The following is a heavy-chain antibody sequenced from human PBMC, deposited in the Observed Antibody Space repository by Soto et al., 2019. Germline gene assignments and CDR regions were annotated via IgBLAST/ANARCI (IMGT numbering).Heavy chain of an antibody. J-gene: IGHJ4*02. V-gene: IGHV1-18*01. CDR3: ARGGTLIDY. CDR1: GYTFTSFG. CDR2: ISAYNGNT. D-gene: IGHD3-16*01. Sequence: QVQLVQSGAEVKKPGASVKVSCKASGYTFTSFGISWVRQAPGQGLEWMGWISAYNGNTKYAQNFQGRVTMTTDTSTSKAYMELTRLSSDDKAVYYCARGGTLIDYWGQGTLVPVS.